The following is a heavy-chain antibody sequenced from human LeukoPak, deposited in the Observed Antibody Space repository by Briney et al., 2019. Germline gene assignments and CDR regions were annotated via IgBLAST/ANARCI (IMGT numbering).Heavy chain of an antibody. D-gene: IGHD3-3*01. CDR2: ISGSGGST. Sequence: GGSLRLSCAASGFTFSDYYMSWVRQAPGKGLEWVSAISGSGGSTYYADSVKGRFTISRDNSKNTLYLQMNSLRAEDTAVYYCAKDQESRYDFWSGYWALFDYWGQGTLVTVSS. J-gene: IGHJ4*02. V-gene: IGHV3-23*01. CDR1: GFTFSDYY. CDR3: AKDQESRYDFWSGYWALFDY.